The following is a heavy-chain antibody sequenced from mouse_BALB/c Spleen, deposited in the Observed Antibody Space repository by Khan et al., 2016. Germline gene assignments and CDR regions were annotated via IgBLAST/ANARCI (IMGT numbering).Heavy chain of an antibody. CDR1: GYTFTNSG. CDR3: ARGAMVTTGWYFDG. D-gene: IGHD2-2*01. V-gene: IGHV9-1*02. CDR2: INTYTGVP. J-gene: IGHJ1*01. Sequence: QIQLVQSGPELKKPGETVKISCKASGYTFTNSGMNWVKQAPGKGLKWVGWINTYTGVPTYADDFKGRLAFSLETSASTAYLQSNNLKNEDMTTYFCARGAMVTTGWYFDGWGAGTTVTVSA.